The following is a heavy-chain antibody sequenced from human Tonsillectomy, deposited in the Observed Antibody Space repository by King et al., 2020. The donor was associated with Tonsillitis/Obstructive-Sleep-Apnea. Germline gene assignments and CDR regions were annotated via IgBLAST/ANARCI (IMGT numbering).Heavy chain of an antibody. CDR1: GGSFSGYY. J-gene: IGHJ5*02. V-gene: IGHV4-34*01. CDR2: INHSGST. CDR3: ARGMAPGVVVGTYNWFDP. D-gene: IGHD2-2*01. Sequence: VQLQQWGAGLLKPSETLSLTCAVYGGSFSGYYWSWIRQPPGKGLEWIGEINHSGSTNYNPSLKSRVPISVDTSKNQFSLNLSSVTAAATAVYYCARGMAPGVVVGTYNWFDPWGQGTLVTVSS.